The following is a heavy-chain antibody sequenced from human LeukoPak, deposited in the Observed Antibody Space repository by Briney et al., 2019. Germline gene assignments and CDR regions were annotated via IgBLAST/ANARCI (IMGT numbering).Heavy chain of an antibody. D-gene: IGHD2-21*01. J-gene: IGHJ4*02. CDR2: INPSGGST. CDR3: ATHCGGDCYSHGGSAPFDY. Sequence: ASVKVSCKASGYTFTSYYMHWVRQAPGQGLEWMGIINPSGGSTSYAQELQGRVTMNRDTSTSTVYMELSGLRSEDTAVYYCATHCGGDCYSHGGSAPFDYWGQGTLVTVSS. V-gene: IGHV1-46*03. CDR1: GYTFTSYY.